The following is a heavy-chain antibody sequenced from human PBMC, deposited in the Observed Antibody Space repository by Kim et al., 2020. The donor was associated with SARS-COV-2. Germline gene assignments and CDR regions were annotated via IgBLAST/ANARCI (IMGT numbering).Heavy chain of an antibody. Sequence: SQTLSLTCAISGDSVSSNSAAWNWIRQSPSRGLEWLGRTYYRSKWYNDYAVSVKSRITINPDTSKNQFSLQLNSVTPEDTAVYYCARAEWVVPAATPFSALFDPWGQGTLVTVSS. CDR3: ARAEWVVPAATPFSALFDP. CDR2: TYYRSKWYN. J-gene: IGHJ5*02. CDR1: GDSVSSNSAA. V-gene: IGHV6-1*01. D-gene: IGHD2-2*02.